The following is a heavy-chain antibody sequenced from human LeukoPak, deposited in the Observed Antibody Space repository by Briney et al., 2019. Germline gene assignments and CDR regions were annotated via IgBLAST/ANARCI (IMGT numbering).Heavy chain of an antibody. CDR3: ARYGCGYGYGFCGYFDY. CDR1: GGSISSSSYY. CDR2: IYYSGST. V-gene: IGHV4-39*07. Sequence: SETLSLTCTVSGGSISSSSYYWGWLRQPPGKGLEWIVSIYYSGSTYYNPSLKSRVTISVDTYKNQFSLKLSSVTAADTAVYYCARYGCGYGYGFCGYFDYWGQGTLVTVSS. J-gene: IGHJ4*02. D-gene: IGHD5-18*01.